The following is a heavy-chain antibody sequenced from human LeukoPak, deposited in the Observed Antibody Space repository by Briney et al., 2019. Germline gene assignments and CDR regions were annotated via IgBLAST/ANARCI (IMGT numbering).Heavy chain of an antibody. Sequence: ASVKVSCKASGYTFTSYGISWVRQAPGQGLEWMGWMSAYNGNTNYAQKLQGRVTMTTDTSTSTAYMELRSLRADDTAVYYCARVPELRYFACPVPPVDWFDPWGQGTLVTVSS. D-gene: IGHD3-9*01. CDR3: ARVPELRYFACPVPPVDWFDP. CDR1: GYTFTSYG. J-gene: IGHJ5*02. V-gene: IGHV1-18*04. CDR2: MSAYNGNT.